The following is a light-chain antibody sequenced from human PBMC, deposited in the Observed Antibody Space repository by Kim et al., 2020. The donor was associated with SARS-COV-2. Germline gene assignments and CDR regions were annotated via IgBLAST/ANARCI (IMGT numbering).Light chain of an antibody. CDR2: VAL. V-gene: IGKV1-5*01. J-gene: IGKJ1*01. Sequence: SSFVDTVTIPSPTRQSVSNWLACSLHIPDDPPILLLDVALLWQPGVPSRFSGSGSGTEFTLTISSLQPDDVATYYCQQYNSAPWTFGQGTKVDIK. CDR1: QSVSNW. CDR3: QQYNSAPWT.